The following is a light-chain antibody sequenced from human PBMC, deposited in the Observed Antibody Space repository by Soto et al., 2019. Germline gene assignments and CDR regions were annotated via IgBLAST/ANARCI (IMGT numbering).Light chain of an antibody. CDR1: QSIVSY. V-gene: IGKV1-39*01. J-gene: IGKJ2*01. CDR2: SSS. CDR3: QQSYSAPYT. Sequence: DIQMTQSPSSLSASVGDRVSITCRASQSIVSYLNWYQQIPGKAPKLLIYSSSTLQSGVPSRFSGSGSGTAFTLTISSLPPADFATYYCQQSYSAPYTFGQGTNLEIK.